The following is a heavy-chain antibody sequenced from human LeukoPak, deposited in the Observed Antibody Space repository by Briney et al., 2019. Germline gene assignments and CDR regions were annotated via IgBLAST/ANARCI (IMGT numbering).Heavy chain of an antibody. V-gene: IGHV4-34*01. Sequence: KTSETLSLTCAVYGESFSGYYWSWIRQPPGKGLEWIGEINHSGSTNYNPSLKSRVTISVDTSKNQLSLKLSSVTAADTAVYYCARHSSGWYPPFDYWGQGTLVTVSS. CDR1: GESFSGYY. J-gene: IGHJ4*02. D-gene: IGHD6-19*01. CDR2: INHSGST. CDR3: ARHSSGWYPPFDY.